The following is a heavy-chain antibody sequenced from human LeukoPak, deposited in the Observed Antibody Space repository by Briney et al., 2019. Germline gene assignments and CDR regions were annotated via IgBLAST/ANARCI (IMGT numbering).Heavy chain of an antibody. CDR3: GRVSRASGYYYVEF. CDR2: ISFGSSTI. Sequence: GGSLRLSCAASGFTFSTYSVNWVRQAPGKGLEWVSYISFGSSTIYYADSAKGRFTISRDNAQNSLHLQMNSLRAEDTAVYYCGRVSRASGYYYVEFWGQGTLVTVSS. CDR1: GFTFSTYS. J-gene: IGHJ4*02. V-gene: IGHV3-48*04. D-gene: IGHD3-3*01.